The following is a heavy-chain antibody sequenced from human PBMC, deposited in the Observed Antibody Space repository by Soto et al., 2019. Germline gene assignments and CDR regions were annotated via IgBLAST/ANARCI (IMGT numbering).Heavy chain of an antibody. V-gene: IGHV4-39*01. J-gene: IGHJ4*02. CDR3: ARHRKDEDDILTELDY. CDR2: IYYSGST. Sequence: SETLSLTCTVSGGSISSSSYYWGWIRQPPGKGLEWIGSIYYSGSTYYNPSLKSRVTISVDTSKNQFSLKLSSVTAADTAVYYCARHRKDEDDILTELDYWGQGTLVTVSS. CDR1: GGSISSSSYY. D-gene: IGHD3-9*01.